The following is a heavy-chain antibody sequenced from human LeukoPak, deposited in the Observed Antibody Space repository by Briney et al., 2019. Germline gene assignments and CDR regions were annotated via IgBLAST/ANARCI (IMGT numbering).Heavy chain of an antibody. CDR1: GGSISSSGYS. CDR2: IYHSGST. J-gene: IGHJ6*02. Sequence: PSETLSLTCAVSGGSISSSGYSWSWIRQPPGKGLEWIGYIYHSGSTYYNPSLKSRVAISVDRSKNQFSLKLSSVTAADTAVYYCARGMGYYGMDVWGQGTTVTVSS. D-gene: IGHD2-8*01. V-gene: IGHV4-30-2*01. CDR3: ARGMGYYGMDV.